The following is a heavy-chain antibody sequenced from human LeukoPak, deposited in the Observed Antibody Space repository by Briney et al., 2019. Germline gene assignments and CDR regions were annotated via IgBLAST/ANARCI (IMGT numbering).Heavy chain of an antibody. Sequence: EASVKVSCKASGGTFSSYAISWVRQAPGQGLEWMGRIIPIFGTANYAQKFQGRVTITTDESTSTAYMELSSLRSDDTAVYYCASFVSVVPAAIDDAFDIWGQGTMVTVSS. J-gene: IGHJ3*02. CDR1: GGTFSSYA. CDR2: IIPIFGTA. V-gene: IGHV1-69*05. CDR3: ASFVSVVPAAIDDAFDI. D-gene: IGHD2-2*02.